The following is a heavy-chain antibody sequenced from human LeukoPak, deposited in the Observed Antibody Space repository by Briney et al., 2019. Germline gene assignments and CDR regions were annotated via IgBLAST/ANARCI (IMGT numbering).Heavy chain of an antibody. CDR3: ARDCGIQLWLRSSCYYYGMDV. Sequence: SGGSLRLSCAASGFTVSSYYMSWVRQAPGKGLEWVSVIYSGGSTYYAASVKGRFTISRDNSKNTLYLQMNSLRAEDTAVYYCARDCGIQLWLRSSCYYYGMDVWGQGTTVTVSS. J-gene: IGHJ6*02. D-gene: IGHD5-18*01. CDR1: GFTVSSYY. CDR2: IYSGGST. V-gene: IGHV3-53*01.